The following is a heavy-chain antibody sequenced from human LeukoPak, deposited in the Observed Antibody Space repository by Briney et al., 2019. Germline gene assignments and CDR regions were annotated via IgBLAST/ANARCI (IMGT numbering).Heavy chain of an antibody. CDR2: INSGTTYI. V-gene: IGHV3-21*01. CDR1: GFTFSNYG. J-gene: IGHJ4*02. Sequence: PLGSHLLFCAAPGFTFSNYGMRGVRQAPGKGLEWVSSINSGTTYIYYADSVKGRFIISRDNAKNSLYLHMNRLRAEDTAVYHCAREAVFCSGVSCNFAYHFDYWGEG. CDR3: AREAVFCSGVSCNFAYHFDY. D-gene: IGHD2-15*01.